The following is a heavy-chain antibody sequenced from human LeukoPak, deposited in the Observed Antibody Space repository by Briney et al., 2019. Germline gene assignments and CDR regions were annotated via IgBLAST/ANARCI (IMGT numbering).Heavy chain of an antibody. D-gene: IGHD3-10*01. CDR3: ARRMVRGVIIPDAEYFQH. J-gene: IGHJ1*01. CDR1: GYTFTSYA. Sequence: GASVKVSCKASGYTFTSYAMHWVRQAPGQRLEWMGWINAGNGNTKYSQKFQGRVTITRDTSASTAYMELSSLRSEDTAVYYCARRMVRGVIIPDAEYFQHWGQGTLVTVSS. V-gene: IGHV1-3*01. CDR2: INAGNGNT.